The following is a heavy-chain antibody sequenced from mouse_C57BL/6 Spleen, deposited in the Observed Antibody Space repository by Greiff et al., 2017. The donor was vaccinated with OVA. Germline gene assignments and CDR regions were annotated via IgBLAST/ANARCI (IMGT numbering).Heavy chain of an antibody. CDR3: TARYGSSYWYFDV. J-gene: IGHJ1*03. CDR2: IDPEDGDT. V-gene: IGHV14-1*01. CDR1: GFNIKDCY. D-gene: IGHD1-1*01. Sequence: VQLQQSGAELVRPGASVKLSCTASGFNIKDCYMHWVKQRPEQGLEWIGRIDPEDGDTEYAPKFQGKATMTADTSSNTAYLQLSSLTSEDTAVYYCTARYGSSYWYFDVWGTGTTVTVSS.